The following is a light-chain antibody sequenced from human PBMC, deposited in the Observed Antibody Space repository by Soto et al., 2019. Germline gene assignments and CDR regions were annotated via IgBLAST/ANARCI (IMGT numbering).Light chain of an antibody. CDR3: QKSYSTPHPLT. J-gene: IGKJ4*01. V-gene: IGKV1-39*01. CDR1: QSISSY. Sequence: DIQMTQSPSSLSASVGDRVTITCRASQSISSYLNWYQQKPGKAPKLLIYAASSLQRGVPSRFSGSGSGTDFTLTISSLQPEDVATFYCQKSYSTPHPLTFGGGTKVEIK. CDR2: AAS.